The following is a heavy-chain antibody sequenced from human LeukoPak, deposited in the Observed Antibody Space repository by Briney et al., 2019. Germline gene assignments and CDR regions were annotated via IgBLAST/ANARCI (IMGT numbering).Heavy chain of an antibody. D-gene: IGHD2-2*01. CDR1: GFTFSDYY. Sequence: GGSLRLSCAASGFTFSDYYMSWIRQAPGKGLEWVSYISSSGSTIYYADYVKGRFTISRDNAKNLLYLQLGSLRAEDTAVNYCARLKGSTSVFDYWGQGTLVTV. V-gene: IGHV3-11*01. CDR2: ISSSGSTI. CDR3: ARLKGSTSVFDY. J-gene: IGHJ4*02.